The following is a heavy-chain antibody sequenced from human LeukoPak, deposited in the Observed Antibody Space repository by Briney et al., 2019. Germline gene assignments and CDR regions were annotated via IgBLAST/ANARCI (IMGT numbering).Heavy chain of an antibody. CDR2: ISSSGSTI. CDR3: ARGRITMVRGVIIESDAFDI. J-gene: IGHJ3*02. CDR1: GFTFSRYS. Sequence: GGSLRLSCAASGFTFSRYSMNWVRQAPGKGLEWVSYISSSGSTIYYADSVKGRFTISRDNSKNTLYLQMNSLRAEDTAVYYCARGRITMVRGVIIESDAFDIWGQGTMVTVSS. V-gene: IGHV3-48*01. D-gene: IGHD3-10*01.